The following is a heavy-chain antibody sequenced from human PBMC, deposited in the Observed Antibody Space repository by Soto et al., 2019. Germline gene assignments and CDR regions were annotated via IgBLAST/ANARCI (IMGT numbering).Heavy chain of an antibody. CDR2: ISSSSSTI. Sequence: GGSLRLSCAASGFTFSSYSMNWVRQAPGKGPEWVSYISSSSSTIYYADSVKGRFTISRDNAKNSLYLQMNSQRDEDTAVYYCARGVHYYDSSGYYTDFDYWGQGTLVTVSS. CDR1: GFTFSSYS. D-gene: IGHD3-22*01. J-gene: IGHJ4*02. V-gene: IGHV3-48*02. CDR3: ARGVHYYDSSGYYTDFDY.